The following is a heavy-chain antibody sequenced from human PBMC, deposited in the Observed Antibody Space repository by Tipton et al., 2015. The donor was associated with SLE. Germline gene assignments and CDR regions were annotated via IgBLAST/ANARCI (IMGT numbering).Heavy chain of an antibody. Sequence: QLVQSGAEVKKPGESLKISCKGSGYSFTSYWIGWIRQPPGKGLEWIGSIYYSGSTYYNPSLKSRVTISVDTSKNQFSLKLSSVTAADTAVYYCAGPEYSSSSGWFDPWGQGTLVTVSS. D-gene: IGHD6-6*01. V-gene: IGHV4-39*01. J-gene: IGHJ5*02. CDR3: AGPEYSSSSGWFDP. CDR2: IYYSGST. CDR1: GYSFTSYW.